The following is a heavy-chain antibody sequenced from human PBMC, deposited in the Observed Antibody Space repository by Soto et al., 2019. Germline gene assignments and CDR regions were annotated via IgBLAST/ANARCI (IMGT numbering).Heavy chain of an antibody. V-gene: IGHV1-69*01. CDR1: GGTFSSYA. D-gene: IGHD3-3*01. J-gene: IGHJ3*02. Sequence: QVQLVQSGAEVKKPGSSVKVSCKASGGTFSSYAISWVRQAPGQGLEWMGGIIPIFGTANYAQKFQGRVTITAEESKSTAYMELSSLRSEDTAVYYCARSGRFIAPPRPDDAFDIWGQGTMVTVSS. CDR2: IIPIFGTA. CDR3: ARSGRFIAPPRPDDAFDI.